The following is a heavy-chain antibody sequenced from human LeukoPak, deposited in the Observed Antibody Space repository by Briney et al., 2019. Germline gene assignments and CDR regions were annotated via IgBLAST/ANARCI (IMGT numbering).Heavy chain of an antibody. CDR3: ARGVGFAMVWSYYYMDV. Sequence: SETLSLTCNVSYYSIARGYYWGWIRQPPGKGLEWIGYIYYSGSTNYNPSLKSRVTISVDTSKNQFSLNLTSVTAADTAVYYCARGVGFAMVWSYYYMDVWGKGTTVTVSS. CDR2: IYYSGST. CDR1: YYSIARGYY. D-gene: IGHD5-18*01. J-gene: IGHJ6*03. V-gene: IGHV4-59*12.